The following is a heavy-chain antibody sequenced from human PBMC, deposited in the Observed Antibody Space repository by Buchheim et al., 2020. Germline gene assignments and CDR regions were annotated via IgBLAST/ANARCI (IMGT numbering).Heavy chain of an antibody. Sequence: QVQLVQSGAEVKKPGASVKVSCKASGYTFTSYYMHWVRQAPGQGLEWMGIINPSDGSTSYAQKFQGRVTMTRDTSTSTVYMELSSLRSEDTAVYYCARDLWSGDTAMVPPGYYYYGMDVWGQGTT. CDR1: GYTFTSYY. CDR3: ARDLWSGDTAMVPPGYYYYGMDV. J-gene: IGHJ6*02. D-gene: IGHD5-18*01. CDR2: INPSDGST. V-gene: IGHV1-46*01.